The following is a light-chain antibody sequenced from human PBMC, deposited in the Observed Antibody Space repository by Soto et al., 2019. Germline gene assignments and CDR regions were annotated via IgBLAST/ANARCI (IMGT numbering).Light chain of an antibody. CDR1: QSIANNY. V-gene: IGKV3-20*01. J-gene: IGKJ1*01. Sequence: EIVLTQSPGTLSLSPGERANLSCRASQSIANNYLTWYQQKPGQAPRVLIYDASTRATGIPDRFSGSASWTDFTLTISRLEPEDFAVYYCQQYGSSPWTFGQGTKVEIK. CDR2: DAS. CDR3: QQYGSSPWT.